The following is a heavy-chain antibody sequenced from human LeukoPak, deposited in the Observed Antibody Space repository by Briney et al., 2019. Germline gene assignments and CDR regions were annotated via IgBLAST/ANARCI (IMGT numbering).Heavy chain of an antibody. Sequence: SETLSLTCTVSGGSISSGGYSWSWIRQHPGKGLEWIGYIYYSGSTYYNPSLKSRVTISVDTSKNQFSLKLSSVTAADTAVYYCARDGSASTRGEFDPWGQGTLVTVSS. CDR3: ARDGSASTRGEFDP. D-gene: IGHD2-15*01. V-gene: IGHV4-31*03. CDR1: GGSISSGGYS. CDR2: IYYSGST. J-gene: IGHJ5*02.